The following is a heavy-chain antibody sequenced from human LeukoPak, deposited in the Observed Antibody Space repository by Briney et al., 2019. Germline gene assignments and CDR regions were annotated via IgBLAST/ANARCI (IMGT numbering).Heavy chain of an antibody. CDR2: ISSSSSYI. J-gene: IGHJ4*02. V-gene: IGHV3-21*01. Sequence: GGSLRLSCAASGSTFSSYSMNWVRQAPGKGLEWVSCISSSSSYIYYADSVKGRFTISKDNAKNSLYLQMNSLRAEDTAVYYCAGKNEYSYGSIFDYWGQGTLVTVSS. CDR1: GSTFSSYS. CDR3: AGKNEYSYGSIFDY. D-gene: IGHD5-18*01.